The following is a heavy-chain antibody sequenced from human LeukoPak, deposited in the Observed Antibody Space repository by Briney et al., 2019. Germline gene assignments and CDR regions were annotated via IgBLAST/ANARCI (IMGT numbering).Heavy chain of an antibody. CDR3: ARDRYSSSWPFEY. CDR1: GYTFTNYA. Sequence: VASVKVSCKASGYTFTNYAVNWVRQAPGQGLEWMGWINTKTGNPTYVQGFTGRFAFSLDTSVSTAYLQISSLKPEDTAVYYCARDRYSSSWPFEYWGQGTLVTVSS. CDR2: INTKTGNP. J-gene: IGHJ4*02. D-gene: IGHD6-13*01. V-gene: IGHV7-4-1*02.